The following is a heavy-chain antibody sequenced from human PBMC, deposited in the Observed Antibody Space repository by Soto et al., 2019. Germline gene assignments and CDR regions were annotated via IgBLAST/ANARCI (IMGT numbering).Heavy chain of an antibody. CDR3: ARNVLRFLGPLLYYHGMDV. D-gene: IGHD3-3*01. CDR2: ISYDGSNN. J-gene: IGHJ6*02. V-gene: IGHV3-30-3*01. CDR1: GFTISSYA. Sequence: GGSLTLTCAASGFTISSYAMHWVRQAPGKGLEWVAVISYDGSNNYYADSVKGRFTISRDNSKNTLYLQMNSLRAEDTAVYYCARNVLRFLGPLLYYHGMDVWGQGTTVTVSS.